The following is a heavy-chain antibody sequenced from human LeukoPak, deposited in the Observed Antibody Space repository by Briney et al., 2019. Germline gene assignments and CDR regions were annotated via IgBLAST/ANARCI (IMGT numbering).Heavy chain of an antibody. V-gene: IGHV5-51*01. D-gene: IGHD1-1*01. J-gene: IGHJ4*02. CDR1: GYSFTDYW. CDR2: INPSDSDT. CDR3: ARAWNFDY. Sequence: RGESLKISCQGSGYSFTDYWIAWVRQMPGKGLEWMGIINPSDSDTRYSPSFQGQVTISADKSISSAYLQWSSLKASDSAMYYCARAWNFDYWGQGTLVTASS.